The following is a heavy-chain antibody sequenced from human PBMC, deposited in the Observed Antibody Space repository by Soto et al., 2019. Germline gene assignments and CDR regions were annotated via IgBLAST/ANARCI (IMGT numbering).Heavy chain of an antibody. Sequence: SETLSLTCTVSGGSISSYYWSWIRQPPGKGLEWIGYIYYSGSTNYTPSLKSRVTISVDTSKNQFSLKLSSVTAADTAVYYCARALLSSSWYPFNYYFDHWGQGTLVTVSS. CDR1: GGSISSYY. D-gene: IGHD6-13*01. CDR2: IYYSGST. J-gene: IGHJ4*02. CDR3: ARALLSSSWYPFNYYFDH. V-gene: IGHV4-59*01.